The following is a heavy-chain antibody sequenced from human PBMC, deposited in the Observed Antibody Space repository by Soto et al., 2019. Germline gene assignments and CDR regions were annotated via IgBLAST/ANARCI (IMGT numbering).Heavy chain of an antibody. V-gene: IGHV1-69*13. D-gene: IGHD1-26*01. J-gene: IGHJ4*02. CDR3: ARAYYPDKKYFDY. CDR1: GYTFTTYA. CDR2: IIPIFGTA. Sequence: GASVKVSCKASGYTFTTYAISWVRQAPGQGLEWMGGIIPIFGTANYAQKFQGRVTITADESTSTAYMELSSLRSEDTAVYYCARAYYPDKKYFDYWGQGTLVTVSS.